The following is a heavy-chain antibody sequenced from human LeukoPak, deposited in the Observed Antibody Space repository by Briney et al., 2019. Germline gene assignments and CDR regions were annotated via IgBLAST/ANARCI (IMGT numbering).Heavy chain of an antibody. CDR3: NYYGSGSYYRGILDAFDI. CDR2: IYNNGRT. J-gene: IGHJ3*02. D-gene: IGHD3-10*01. Sequence: SETLSLTGTVSGGSISSGDYYWSWIRHPPGKGLEWIGYIYNNGRTYYNPSLKSRVTISVDTSKNQFSLKLSSVTAADTAVYYCNYYGSGSYYRGILDAFDIWGQGTMVTVSS. CDR1: GGSISSGDYY. V-gene: IGHV4-30-4*01.